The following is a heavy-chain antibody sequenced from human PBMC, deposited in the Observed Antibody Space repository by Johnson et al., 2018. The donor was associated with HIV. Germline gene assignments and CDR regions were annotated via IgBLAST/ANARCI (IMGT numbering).Heavy chain of an antibody. CDR1: RFTFSNYD. CDR3: AKDLHYYDSSGFNDAFDI. D-gene: IGHD3-22*01. CDR2: VSYDGRNQ. V-gene: IGHV3-30*18. Sequence: QVHLVESGGGLVQPGGSLRLSCAASRFTFSNYDMHWVRQAPGTGLEWVALVSYDGRNQYHADSVKGRLTISRDNAKNSLYLQMNSLRAEDTALYYCAKDLHYYDSSGFNDAFDIWGQGTMVTVSS. J-gene: IGHJ3*02.